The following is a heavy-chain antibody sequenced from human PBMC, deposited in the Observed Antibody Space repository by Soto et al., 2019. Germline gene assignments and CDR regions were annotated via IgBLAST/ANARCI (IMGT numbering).Heavy chain of an antibody. CDR1: GGSISSGVYY. CDR2: IYYSGST. V-gene: IGHV4-61*08. D-gene: IGHD3-9*01. Sequence: SETLSLTCTVSGGSISSGVYYWSWIRQHPGKGLEWIGYIYYSGSTNYNPSLKSRVTISVDTSKNQFSLKLSSVTAADTAVYYCARHEGILTGHFDYWGQGTPVTVSS. J-gene: IGHJ4*02. CDR3: ARHEGILTGHFDY.